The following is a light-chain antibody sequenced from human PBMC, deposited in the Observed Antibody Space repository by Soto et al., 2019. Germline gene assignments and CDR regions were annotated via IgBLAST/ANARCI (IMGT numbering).Light chain of an antibody. Sequence: NFMLTQPHSVSESPGHTVTISCTRSSGSIASNYVQWYQQRPGSAPTTVIYEDNQRPSGVPDRFSGSIDSSSNSASLTISGLKTEDEADYYCQSYDSSKGVVFGGGTKLTVL. CDR2: EDN. CDR3: QSYDSSKGVV. J-gene: IGLJ2*01. CDR1: SGSIASNY. V-gene: IGLV6-57*04.